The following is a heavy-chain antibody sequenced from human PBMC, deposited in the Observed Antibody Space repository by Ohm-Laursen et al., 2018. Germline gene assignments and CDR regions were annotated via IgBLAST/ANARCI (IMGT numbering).Heavy chain of an antibody. CDR3: ARNFNWENPYNFAY. CDR2: IYYSGTT. J-gene: IGHJ4*02. D-gene: IGHD3-9*01. V-gene: IGHV4-59*07. Sequence: SDTLSLTCTVSGAPISTHYWSWIRQPPGKGLEWIGYIYYSGTTNYNPSLKSRVTISLNTSKNQFSLRLTSLTAADTAVYYCARNFNWENPYNFAYWGQGILVTVSS. CDR1: GAPISTHY.